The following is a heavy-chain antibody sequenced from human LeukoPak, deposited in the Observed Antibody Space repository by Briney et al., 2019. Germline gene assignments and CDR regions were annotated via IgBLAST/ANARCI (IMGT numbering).Heavy chain of an antibody. J-gene: IGHJ6*03. V-gene: IGHV4-34*01. CDR2: INHSGST. CDR3: ARYYYYYYMDV. CDR1: GGSFSGYY. Sequence: PSETLSLTCAVYGGSFSGYYWSWIRQPPGKGLEWIGEINHSGSTNYNPSLKSRVTISLDTSKNQFSLKLSSVTAADTAVYYCARYYYYYYMDVWGKGTTVTVSS.